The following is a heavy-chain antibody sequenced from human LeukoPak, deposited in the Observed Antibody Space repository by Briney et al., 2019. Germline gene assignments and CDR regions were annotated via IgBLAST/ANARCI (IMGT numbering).Heavy chain of an antibody. V-gene: IGHV3-21*01. D-gene: IGHD2-2*01. CDR1: GFTFSSYS. CDR2: ISSSSSYI. CDR3: ARGYCSSTSCRRDFDY. Sequence: GGSLRLSCAASGFTFSSYSMNWVRRAPGKGLEWVSSISSSSSYIYYADSVKGRITISRDNAKNSLYLQMNSLRAEDTAVYYCARGYCSSTSCRRDFDYWGQGTLVTVSS. J-gene: IGHJ4*02.